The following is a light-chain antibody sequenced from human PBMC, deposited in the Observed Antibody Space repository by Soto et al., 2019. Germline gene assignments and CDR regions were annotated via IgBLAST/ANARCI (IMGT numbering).Light chain of an antibody. V-gene: IGKV3-15*01. Sequence: EIVMTQSPATLSASPGERATLSCRASQSVSSNLAWYQQKPGQAPRLLIYGASTRATGIPARFSGSGSGTEFTLTISSLQSEDFAVYYCLQYGTFPRTFGQGTKVDIK. CDR3: LQYGTFPRT. CDR1: QSVSSN. J-gene: IGKJ1*01. CDR2: GAS.